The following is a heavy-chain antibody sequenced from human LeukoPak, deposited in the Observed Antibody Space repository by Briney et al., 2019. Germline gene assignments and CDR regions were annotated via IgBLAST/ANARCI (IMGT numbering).Heavy chain of an antibody. D-gene: IGHD3-9*01. CDR3: AREAYDILTGYAFDY. CDR1: GFTFSSYA. J-gene: IGHJ4*02. V-gene: IGHV3-30-3*01. CDR2: ISYDGSNK. Sequence: PGGSLRLSCAASGFTFSSYAMHWVRQAPGKGLEWVAVISYDGSNKYYADSVKGRFTISRDNSKNTLYLQMNSLRAEDTAVYYCAREAYDILTGYAFDYWGQGTLVTVSS.